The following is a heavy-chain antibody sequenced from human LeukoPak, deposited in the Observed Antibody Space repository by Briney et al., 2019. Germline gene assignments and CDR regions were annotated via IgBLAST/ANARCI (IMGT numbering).Heavy chain of an antibody. Sequence: GGSLRLSCAASGFTFSSYAMSWVRQAPGKGLEWVSAISGSGGSTYYADSVKGRFTISRDNSKNTLYLQMNSLRAEDTAVYYCAKGRDSSGWSYYGMDVWGRGTTVTVSS. J-gene: IGHJ6*02. CDR2: ISGSGGST. V-gene: IGHV3-23*01. CDR3: AKGRDSSGWSYYGMDV. D-gene: IGHD6-19*01. CDR1: GFTFSSYA.